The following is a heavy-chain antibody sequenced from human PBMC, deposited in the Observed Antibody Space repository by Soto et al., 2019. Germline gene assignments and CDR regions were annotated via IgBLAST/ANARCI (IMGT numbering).Heavy chain of an antibody. Sequence: ASVKVSCKASGYTFTGYYIHWVRQAPGQGLEWMGWINLNSGGINYAQKFQGGITMTRDASISTAYMEVTRVRPDDTAVYYCARTITPYSSSAGFDLWGQGTLVTVSS. J-gene: IGHJ5*02. V-gene: IGHV1-2*02. CDR2: INLNSGGI. CDR3: ARTITPYSSSAGFDL. CDR1: GYTFTGYY. D-gene: IGHD6-6*01.